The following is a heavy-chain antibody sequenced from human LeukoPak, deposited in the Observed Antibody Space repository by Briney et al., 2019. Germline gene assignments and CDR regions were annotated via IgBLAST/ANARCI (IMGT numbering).Heavy chain of an antibody. V-gene: IGHV3-23*01. D-gene: IGHD1-1*01. CDR3: ARDHNYAFDN. Sequence: GGSLRLSCAASGFSFSSFAMSWVRQGPARGLEWVSSIRGNGETFYADSVKGRFTLSSDSSRNTVYFQLNSLRVEDTAVYYCARDHNYAFDNWGQGTLVTVSS. CDR2: IRGNGET. J-gene: IGHJ4*02. CDR1: GFSFSSFA.